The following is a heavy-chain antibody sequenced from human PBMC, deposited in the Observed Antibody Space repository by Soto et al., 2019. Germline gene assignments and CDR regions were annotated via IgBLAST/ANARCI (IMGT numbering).Heavy chain of an antibody. V-gene: IGHV4-59*08. CDR2: IYYSGST. J-gene: IGHJ4*02. D-gene: IGHD3-10*01. Sequence: SETLSLTCTVSGGSISDYCWSWIRQPPGKALEWIGYIYYSGSTHYNPSLKSRVTMSVDTSKNQFSLKLSSVTATDTAVYYCATRFGESTPFFFDYWGQGALVTVSS. CDR1: GGSISDYC. CDR3: ATRFGESTPFFFDY.